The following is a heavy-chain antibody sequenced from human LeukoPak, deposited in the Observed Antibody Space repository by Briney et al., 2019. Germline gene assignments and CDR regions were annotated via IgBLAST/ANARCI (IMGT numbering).Heavy chain of an antibody. Sequence: SETLSLTSTVSGGSISSGSYYCSWIRQPAGKGLEWIGRIYTSGRTNYNPSLKSRVTIPVDTSKNQFSLKLSSVTAADTAVYYCARENDFWSGYFYGMDVWGQGTTVTVSS. CDR2: IYTSGRT. V-gene: IGHV4-61*02. CDR1: GGSISSGSYY. J-gene: IGHJ6*02. D-gene: IGHD3-3*01. CDR3: ARENDFWSGYFYGMDV.